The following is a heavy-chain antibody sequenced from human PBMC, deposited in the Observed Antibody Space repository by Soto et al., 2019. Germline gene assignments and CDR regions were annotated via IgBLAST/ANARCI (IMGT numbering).Heavy chain of an antibody. J-gene: IGHJ5*02. CDR2: IDPSDSYT. CDR3: ATTGYDSSGYYQADWFDP. V-gene: IGHV5-10-1*01. CDR1: GYSFTSYW. D-gene: IGHD3-22*01. Sequence: PGESLKISCKGSGYSFTSYWISWVRQMPGKGLEWMGRIDPSDSYTNYSPFFQGHVTISADKSISTAYLQWSSLKASDTAMYYCATTGYDSSGYYQADWFDPWGQGTLVTVSS.